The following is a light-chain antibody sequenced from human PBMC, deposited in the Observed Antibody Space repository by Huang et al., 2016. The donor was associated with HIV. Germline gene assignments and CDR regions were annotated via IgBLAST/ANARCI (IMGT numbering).Light chain of an antibody. V-gene: IGKV3-11*01. CDR1: QSVSNY. CDR3: QQRSNWPPLT. Sequence: EIVLTQSPVTLSLSPGERATLSGRASQSVSNYLVWYQQKPGQAPRLLIYDASNRATGSPARFSVSGSGTDCTLTISSLEPEDFAVYYCQQRSNWPPLTFGGGTKVEIK. J-gene: IGKJ4*01. CDR2: DAS.